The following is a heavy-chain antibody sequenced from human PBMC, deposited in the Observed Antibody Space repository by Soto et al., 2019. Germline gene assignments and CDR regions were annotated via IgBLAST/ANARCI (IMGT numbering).Heavy chain of an antibody. D-gene: IGHD3-22*01. V-gene: IGHV4-59*01. CDR2: IYYSGST. J-gene: IGHJ5*02. CDR1: DGCISSYY. CDR3: ARESPGGWLLP. Sequence: SLMMSLTCTVSDGCISSYYWSWIRQPPGKGLEWIGYIYYSGSTNYNPSLKSRVTISVDTSKNQFSLKLSSVTAADTAVYYCARESPGGWLLPWGQGTLVTGSS.